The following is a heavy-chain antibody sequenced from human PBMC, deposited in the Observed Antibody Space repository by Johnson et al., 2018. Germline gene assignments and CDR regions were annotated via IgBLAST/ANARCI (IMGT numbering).Heavy chain of an antibody. D-gene: IGHD1-26*01. V-gene: IGHV3-33*01. J-gene: IGHJ4*02. CDR1: GFTFSNYG. CDR2: IWHYGSNR. Sequence: QVQLQESGGGVAQPGRSLRLSCAASGFTFSNYGMHWVRPPPGKGLEWVAIIWHYGSNRYFADSVNGRFINSRDNFKNILYPRLNSLRAEDTAVDYCARDAVGSQGGYWGQGTLVTVSS. CDR3: ARDAVGSQGGY.